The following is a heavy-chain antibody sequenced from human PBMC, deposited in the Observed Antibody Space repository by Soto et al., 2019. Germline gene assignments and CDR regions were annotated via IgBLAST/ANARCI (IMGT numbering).Heavy chain of an antibody. CDR1: GGSFSNYG. J-gene: IGHJ6*02. D-gene: IGHD3-22*01. CDR3: ARGDATKIVVTTFYGLDV. V-gene: IGHV1-69*13. Sequence: SVKVSCKASGGSFSNYGISWVRQAPGQGLEWMGGIIPIFGTPHYAQKFQDRVTITADESSSTVNMEVNSLTSEDTAVYYCARGDATKIVVTTFYGLDVWG. CDR2: IIPIFGTP.